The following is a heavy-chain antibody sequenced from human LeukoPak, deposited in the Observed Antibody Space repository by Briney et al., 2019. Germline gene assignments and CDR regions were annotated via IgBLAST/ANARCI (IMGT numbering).Heavy chain of an antibody. CDR3: ARDLSWQIAH. CDR1: GDIVSSHSAA. Sequence: SQTLSLTCAISGDIVSSHSAAWNWIRQSPSRGLEWLGRTYYRSKWYSDYAVSVKSRININPDTSKNQFSLQLNSVTPVDTAVYYCARDLSWQIAHWGQGTLVTVSS. V-gene: IGHV6-1*01. CDR2: TYYRSKWYS. D-gene: IGHD2-21*01. J-gene: IGHJ4*02.